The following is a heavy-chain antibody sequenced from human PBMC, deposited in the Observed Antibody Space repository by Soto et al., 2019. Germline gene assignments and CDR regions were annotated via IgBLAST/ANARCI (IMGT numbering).Heavy chain of an antibody. CDR3: MNRPRA. D-gene: IGHD6-6*01. CDR2: IYSVGTT. Sequence: ESGGGLVQPGGSLRLSCVASGFTVGNNYMSWVRQAPGKGLEWVSLIYSVGTTHYADSVRGRSTISRDSSKNTLYLEMKSLRREDTAIYYCMNRPRAWGQGTLVTVSS. CDR1: GFTVGNNY. J-gene: IGHJ5*02. V-gene: IGHV3-66*01.